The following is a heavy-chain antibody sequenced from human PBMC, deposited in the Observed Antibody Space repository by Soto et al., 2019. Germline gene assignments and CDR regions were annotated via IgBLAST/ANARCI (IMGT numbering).Heavy chain of an antibody. V-gene: IGHV1-18*04. CDR1: GDTFTGYY. CDR2: ISAYNGNT. CDR3: ARDPGFHYYGSGTSIYYFDY. Sequence: GASVKVSCKASGDTFTGYYMHWVRQAPGQGLEWMGWISAYNGNTNYAQKLQGRVTMTTDTSTSTAYMELRSLRSDDTAVYYCARDPGFHYYGSGTSIYYFDYWGQGTLVTVSS. J-gene: IGHJ4*02. D-gene: IGHD3-10*01.